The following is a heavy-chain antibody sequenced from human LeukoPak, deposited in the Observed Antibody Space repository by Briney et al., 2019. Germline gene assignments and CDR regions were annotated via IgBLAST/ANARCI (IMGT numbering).Heavy chain of an antibody. CDR1: GGSISSGSYY. CDR3: ARGGDGYVNWFDP. CDR2: IHYSGST. V-gene: IGHV4-31*03. J-gene: IGHJ5*02. Sequence: RASQTLSLTCTVSGGSISSGSYYCGWIRQHPGKGLEWIGYIHYSGSTYYNPSLKSRVTISVDTSKNQFSLKLSSVTAADTAVYYCARGGDGYVNWFDPWGQGTLVSVSS. D-gene: IGHD5-24*01.